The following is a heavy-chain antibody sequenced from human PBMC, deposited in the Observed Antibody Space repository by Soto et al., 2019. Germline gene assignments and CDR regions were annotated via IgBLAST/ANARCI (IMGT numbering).Heavy chain of an antibody. J-gene: IGHJ6*02. CDR3: ARGTGTTYYYYGMDV. Sequence: SETLSLTCTVSGGSISSSSYYWGWIRQPPGKGLEWIGSIYYSGRTYYNPSLKSRVTISVDTSKNQFSLKLSSVTAADTAVYYCARGTGTTYYYYGMDVWGQGTKVTVSS. CDR1: GGSISSSSYY. V-gene: IGHV4-39*01. D-gene: IGHD1-7*01. CDR2: IYYSGRT.